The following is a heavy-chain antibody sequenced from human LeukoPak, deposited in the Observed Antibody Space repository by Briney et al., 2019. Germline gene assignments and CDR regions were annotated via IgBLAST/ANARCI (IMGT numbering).Heavy chain of an antibody. CDR3: AREFTSSSGSVSDY. V-gene: IGHV3-48*02. J-gene: IGHJ4*02. CDR1: GFTFSSYK. Sequence: PGGSLRLSCAASGFTFSSYKMNWVRQAPGKGLEWVSYISSSSTTIYYADSVKGRFTISRDNAKNSLYLHLNSLRDEDTAVYYCAREFTSSSGSVSDYWGQGTLVTVSS. D-gene: IGHD6-6*01. CDR2: ISSSSTTI.